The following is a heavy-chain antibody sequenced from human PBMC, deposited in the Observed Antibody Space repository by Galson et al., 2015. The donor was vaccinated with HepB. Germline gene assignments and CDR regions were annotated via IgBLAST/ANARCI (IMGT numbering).Heavy chain of an antibody. J-gene: IGHJ4*02. V-gene: IGHV3-23*01. CDR3: AKVLYGGRYLFDY. D-gene: IGHD3-16*02. Sequence: SLRLSCAASGFTFSSYAMSWVRQAPGKGLEWVSAISGSGGSTYYADSVKGRFTISRDNSKNTPYLQMNSLRAEDTAVYYCAKVLYGGRYLFDYWGQGTLVTVSS. CDR2: ISGSGGST. CDR1: GFTFSSYA.